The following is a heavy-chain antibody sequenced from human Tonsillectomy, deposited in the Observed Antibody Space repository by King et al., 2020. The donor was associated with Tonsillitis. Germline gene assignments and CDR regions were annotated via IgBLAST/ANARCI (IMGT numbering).Heavy chain of an antibody. Sequence: VQLVESGTEVKKPGASVKVSCKASGYSFTDDYIHWVRQAPVQGLEWMGWINPYSGDTNYAQNFQDGVTMTRDTSTSTAYMELTRLTSDDTAVYYCARGRYCSGGSCYSHFDYWGQGTQVTVSS. CDR3: ARGRYCSGGSCYSHFDY. J-gene: IGHJ4*02. CDR1: GYSFTDDY. CDR2: INPYSGDT. V-gene: IGHV1-2*02. D-gene: IGHD2-15*01.